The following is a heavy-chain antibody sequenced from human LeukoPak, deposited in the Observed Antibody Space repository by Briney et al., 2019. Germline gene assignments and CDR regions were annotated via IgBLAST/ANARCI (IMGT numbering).Heavy chain of an antibody. D-gene: IGHD1-7*01. V-gene: IGHV3-74*01. CDR2: INSDGSIT. J-gene: IGHJ5*02. CDR1: GFTFSSRW. Sequence: PGGSLRLSCAASGFTFSSRWMHWVRQAPGKGLVWVSRINSDGSITTYADSVKGRFTTSRDNAKNTLYLQMNSLRAEDTAVYYCARDDWNSNWFDPWGQGTLVTVSS. CDR3: ARDDWNSNWFDP.